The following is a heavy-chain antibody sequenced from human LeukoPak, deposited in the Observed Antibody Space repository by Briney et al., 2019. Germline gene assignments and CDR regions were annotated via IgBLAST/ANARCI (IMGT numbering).Heavy chain of an antibody. CDR2: ISSSSSYT. V-gene: IGHV3-11*06. CDR1: GFTFSDYY. D-gene: IGHD4-17*01. J-gene: IGHJ4*02. Sequence: GGSLRLSCAASGFTFSDYYMRWLRQAPGKGLEGVSYISSSSSYTNYADSVKGRFTISRDNAKNSLYLQMNSLRAEDTAVYYCARGRDYGDPGDYWGQGTLVTVSS. CDR3: ARGRDYGDPGDY.